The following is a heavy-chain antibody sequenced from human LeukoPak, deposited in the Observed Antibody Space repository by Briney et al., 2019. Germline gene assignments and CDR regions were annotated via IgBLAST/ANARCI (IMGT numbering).Heavy chain of an antibody. D-gene: IGHD2-15*01. CDR2: IIPIFGTA. V-gene: IGHV1-69*05. CDR1: GGTFSGYG. CDR3: ARGRDCSGGSCYHALLDY. Sequence: GASVKVSCKASGGTFSGYGISWVRQAPGQGLEWMGGIIPIFGTANYAQKFQGRVTITTDESTSTDYMELSSLRSEDTAVYYCARGRDCSGGSCYHALLDYWGQGTLVTVSS. J-gene: IGHJ4*02.